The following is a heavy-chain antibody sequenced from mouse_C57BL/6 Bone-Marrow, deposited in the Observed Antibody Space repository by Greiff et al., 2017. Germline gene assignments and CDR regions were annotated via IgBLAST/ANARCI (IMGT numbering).Heavy chain of an antibody. Sequence: QVQLKQPGAELVMPGASVKLSCKASGYTFTSYWMHWVKQRPGQGLEWIGEIDPSDSYTNYNQKFKGKSTLTVDKSSSTAYMQLSSLTSEDSAVYYWARKAYCRYFDVWGTGTTVTVSS. CDR2: IDPSDSYT. D-gene: IGHD6-1*01. V-gene: IGHV1-69*01. CDR3: ARKAYCRYFDV. J-gene: IGHJ1*03. CDR1: GYTFTSYW.